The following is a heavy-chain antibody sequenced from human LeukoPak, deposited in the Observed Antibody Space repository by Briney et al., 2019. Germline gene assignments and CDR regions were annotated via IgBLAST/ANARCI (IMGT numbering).Heavy chain of an antibody. V-gene: IGHV4-59*12. CDR2: IYYSGST. D-gene: IGHD6-19*01. CDR3: ARGGGQWLVRTSPRLSQ. CDR1: GGSISSYY. Sequence: PSETLSLTCTVSGGSISSYYWSWIRQPPGKGLEWIGYIYYSGSTNYNPSLKSRVTISVDTSKNQFSLKLSSVTAADTAVYYCARGGGQWLVRTSPRLSQWGQGTLVTVSS. J-gene: IGHJ4*02.